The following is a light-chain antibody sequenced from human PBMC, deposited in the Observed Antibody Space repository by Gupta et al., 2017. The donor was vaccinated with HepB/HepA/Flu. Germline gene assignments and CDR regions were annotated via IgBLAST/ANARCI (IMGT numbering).Light chain of an antibody. V-gene: IGLV2-8*01. CDR1: SSDVGGYNY. CDR3: SSYAGSNNLI. CDR2: EVS. J-gene: IGLJ2*01. Sequence: QSALTQPPSASGSPGQSVTISCTGTSSDVGGYNYVSWYQQHPGKAPKLMSYEVSKRPSGVPDRCSGSKAGNTASLTGAGLQAEDEADYYCSSYAGSNNLIFGGGTKLTVL.